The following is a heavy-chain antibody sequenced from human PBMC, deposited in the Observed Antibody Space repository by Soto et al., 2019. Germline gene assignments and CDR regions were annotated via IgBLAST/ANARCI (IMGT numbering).Heavy chain of an antibody. V-gene: IGHV4-59*08. CDR3: ARLGLGVTGWFDP. J-gene: IGHJ5*02. D-gene: IGHD2-21*02. CDR2: IYYSGST. CDR1: GGSINSDY. Sequence: QVQLQESGPGLVKPSETLSLTCTVSGGSINSDYWGWIRQPPGRGLAWIGYIYYSGSTTYNPSLASRVTISVDTSMNKFSLSLNSVTAADTAVYSCARLGLGVTGWFDPWGQGTLVTVSS.